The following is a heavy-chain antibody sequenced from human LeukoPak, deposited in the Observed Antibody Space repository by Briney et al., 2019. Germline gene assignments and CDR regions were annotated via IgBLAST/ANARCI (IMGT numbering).Heavy chain of an antibody. CDR1: VFTFDDYG. CDR3: ARGYYNSGFDY. Sequence: EGSLRLSCAASVFTFDDYGMSWVRQAPGKGLEWVSGISLNGGSTGYADSVKGRFTISRDNAKNSLYLQMNSLRAEDTALYHCARGYYNSGFDYWGQGTLVTVSS. V-gene: IGHV3-20*01. J-gene: IGHJ4*02. D-gene: IGHD3-10*01. CDR2: ISLNGGST.